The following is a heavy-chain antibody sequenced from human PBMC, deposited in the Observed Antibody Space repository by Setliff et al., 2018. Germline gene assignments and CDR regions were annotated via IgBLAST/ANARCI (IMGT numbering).Heavy chain of an antibody. D-gene: IGHD1-26*01. CDR3: ARDNTIVGATDY. V-gene: IGHV4-61*02. CDR2: LHTSGST. Sequence: PSETLSLTCAVSGASISSGSYYWSWIRQPAGKGLEWIGRLHTSGSTNYNPSLKGRATISVDTSNNQFSLKLTSVIAADTAVYLCARDNTIVGATDYWGQGALVTVSS. J-gene: IGHJ4*02. CDR1: GASISSGSYY.